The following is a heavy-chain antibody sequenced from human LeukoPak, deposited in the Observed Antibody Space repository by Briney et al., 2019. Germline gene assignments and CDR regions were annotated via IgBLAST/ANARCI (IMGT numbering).Heavy chain of an antibody. Sequence: SETLSLTCTVSGGSISSYYWSWIRQPAGKGLEWIRRIYTSGSTNYNPSLKSRVTMSVDTSKNQFSLKLSSVTAADTAVYYCARAPYYYDSNNDAFDIWGQGTMVTVSS. CDR2: IYTSGST. CDR1: GGSISSYY. J-gene: IGHJ3*02. D-gene: IGHD3-22*01. V-gene: IGHV4-4*07. CDR3: ARAPYYYDSNNDAFDI.